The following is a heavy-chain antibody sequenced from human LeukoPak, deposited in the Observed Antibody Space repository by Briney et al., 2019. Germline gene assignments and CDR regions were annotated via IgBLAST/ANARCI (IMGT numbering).Heavy chain of an antibody. D-gene: IGHD1-26*01. CDR2: IIPNSGAT. CDR1: GYTFTGYY. CDR3: ARQLGATSRDY. V-gene: IGHV1-2*02. J-gene: IGHJ4*02. Sequence: SVKVSCKASGYTFTGYYMHWVRQAPGQGLEWMGWIIPNSGATNYAQNFQGRVTMTRDTSISTAYMELNRLTSDDTAVYYCARQLGATSRDYWGQGTLVTVSS.